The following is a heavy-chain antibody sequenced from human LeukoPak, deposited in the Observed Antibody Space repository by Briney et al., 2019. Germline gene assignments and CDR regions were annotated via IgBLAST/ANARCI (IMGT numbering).Heavy chain of an antibody. J-gene: IGHJ4*02. CDR1: GFTFSSYG. D-gene: IGHD4-23*01. CDR3: ARDKFFKGGNHFDY. V-gene: IGHV3-21*01. CDR2: ISSSSSYI. Sequence: GGSLRLSCAASGFTFSSYGMHWVRQAPGKGLEWVSSISSSSSYIYYADSVKGRFTISRDNAKNSLYLQMNSLRAEDTAVYYCARDKFFKGGNHFDYWGQGTLVTVSS.